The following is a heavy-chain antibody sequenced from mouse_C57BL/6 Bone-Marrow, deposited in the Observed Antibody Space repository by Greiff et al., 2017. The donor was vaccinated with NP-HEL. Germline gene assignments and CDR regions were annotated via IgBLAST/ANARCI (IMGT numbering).Heavy chain of an antibody. CDR2: ISYDGSN. D-gene: IGHD4-1*01. V-gene: IGHV3-6*01. CDR1: GYSITSGYY. Sequence: EVKLQESGPGLVKPSQSLSLTCSVTGYSITSGYYWNWIRQFPGNKLEWMGYISYDGSNNYNPSLKNRISITRDTSKNQFFLKLNSVTTEDTATYYCARASGTCFAYWGQGTLVTVSA. CDR3: ARASGTCFAY. J-gene: IGHJ3*01.